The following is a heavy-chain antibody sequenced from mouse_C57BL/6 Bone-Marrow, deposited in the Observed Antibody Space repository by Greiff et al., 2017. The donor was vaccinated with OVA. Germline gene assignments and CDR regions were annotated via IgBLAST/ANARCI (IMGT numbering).Heavy chain of an antibody. CDR1: GFTFSSYA. Sequence: EVKLMESGEGLVKPGGSLKLSCAASGFTFSSYAMSWVRQTPEKRLEWVAYISSGGDYIYYADTVKGRFTISSDNARNTLYLQMSSLKSEDTAMYYCTRGMVTTTDYYAMDYWGQGTSVTVSS. CDR2: ISSGGDYI. J-gene: IGHJ4*01. CDR3: TRGMVTTTDYYAMDY. D-gene: IGHD2-2*01. V-gene: IGHV5-9-1*02.